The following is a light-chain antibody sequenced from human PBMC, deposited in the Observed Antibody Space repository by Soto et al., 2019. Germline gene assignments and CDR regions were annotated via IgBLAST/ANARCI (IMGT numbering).Light chain of an antibody. J-gene: IGKJ1*01. V-gene: IGKV1-39*01. CDR3: QHSYSTPALT. CDR1: QTIGNY. CDR2: RAS. Sequence: DIQMTQSPASLSASVGDRVTITCRASQTIGNYLNWYQQKPGKAPTVVIYRASTLQSGVPSRFSGSGSGTDFPLTISSLQPEDFATYYSQHSYSTPALTLRHGTKVYIK.